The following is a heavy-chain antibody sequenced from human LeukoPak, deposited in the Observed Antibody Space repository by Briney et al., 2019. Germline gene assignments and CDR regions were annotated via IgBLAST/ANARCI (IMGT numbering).Heavy chain of an antibody. J-gene: IGHJ4*02. V-gene: IGHV1-2*02. Sequence: ASVKVSCKASGYTFTGYYMHWVRQAPGQGLEWMGWINPNSGGTSYAQKFQGRVTMTRDTSISTAYMELSRLRSDDTAVYYCARAYSSGWSIFDYWGQGTLVTVSS. D-gene: IGHD6-19*01. CDR1: GYTFTGYY. CDR3: ARAYSSGWSIFDY. CDR2: INPNSGGT.